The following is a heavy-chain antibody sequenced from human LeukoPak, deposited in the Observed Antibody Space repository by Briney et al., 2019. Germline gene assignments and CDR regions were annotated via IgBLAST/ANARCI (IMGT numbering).Heavy chain of an antibody. Sequence: GGSLRLSCAASGFTFSNFNMNWVRQAPGKGLEWISYISGTSATIYYADSVKGRFTISRDNAKNSLYLQMNSLRVEDTAVYYCARDSNAGSSGFWGQETLVTVSS. CDR3: ARDSNAGSSGF. CDR1: GFTFSNFN. J-gene: IGHJ4*02. D-gene: IGHD6-25*01. V-gene: IGHV3-48*01. CDR2: ISGTSATI.